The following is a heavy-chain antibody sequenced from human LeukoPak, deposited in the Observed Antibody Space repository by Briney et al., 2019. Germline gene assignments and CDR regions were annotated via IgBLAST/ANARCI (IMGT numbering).Heavy chain of an antibody. CDR2: ISSSDST. CDR1: GFTFSAYA. Sequence: GGPLRFSCAAPGFTFSAYAMNWFRQAPGKGLDGVSNISSSDSTDYADSVKGRFTISRDNAKNSLYLQMNSLRAEDTAVYYCARVRITMVRGVTPPDSYYYMDVWGKGTTVTVSS. J-gene: IGHJ6*03. CDR3: ARVRITMVRGVTPPDSYYYMDV. D-gene: IGHD3-10*01. V-gene: IGHV3-48*01.